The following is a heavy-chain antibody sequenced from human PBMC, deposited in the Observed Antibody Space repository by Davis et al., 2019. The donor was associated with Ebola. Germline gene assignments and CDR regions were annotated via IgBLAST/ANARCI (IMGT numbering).Heavy chain of an antibody. D-gene: IGHD3-10*01. CDR3: AKGDENGLGSLYYYDGMDV. V-gene: IGHV3-48*02. Sequence: GESLKISCAASGFTFSSYSMNWVRQAPGKGLEWVSYISSSSSTIYYADSVKGRFTISRDNAKNSLYLQMNSLRDEDTAVYYCAKGDENGLGSLYYYDGMDVWGQGTTVTVSS. CDR1: GFTFSSYS. CDR2: ISSSSSTI. J-gene: IGHJ6*02.